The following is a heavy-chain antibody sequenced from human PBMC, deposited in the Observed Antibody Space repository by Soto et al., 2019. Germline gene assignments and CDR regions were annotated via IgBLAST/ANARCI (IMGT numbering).Heavy chain of an antibody. D-gene: IGHD2-21*02. J-gene: IGHJ6*02. Sequence: HPGGSLRLSCAASGFTFSSYGMHWVRQAPGKGLEWVAVISYDGSNKYYADSVKGRFTISRDNSKNTLYLQMNSLRAEDTAVYYCAKDQVTDNYYYYGMDVWGQGTTVTVSS. CDR1: GFTFSSYG. CDR3: AKDQVTDNYYYYGMDV. CDR2: ISYDGSNK. V-gene: IGHV3-30*18.